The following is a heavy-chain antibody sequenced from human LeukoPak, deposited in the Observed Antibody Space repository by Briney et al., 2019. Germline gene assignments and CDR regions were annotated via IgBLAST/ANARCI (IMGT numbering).Heavy chain of an antibody. V-gene: IGHV3-23*01. Sequence: GGSLRLSCAASGFTFSIYAMSWVRRAPGKGLEWVSAISGSGGTAYYADSVKGRFTISRDNSKNTLYLQMNSLRAEDTAVYYCAKKGCYDGSGYYMYYFDHWGQGTLVTVSS. CDR2: ISGSGGTA. CDR1: GFTFSIYA. D-gene: IGHD3-22*01. CDR3: AKKGCYDGSGYYMYYFDH. J-gene: IGHJ4*02.